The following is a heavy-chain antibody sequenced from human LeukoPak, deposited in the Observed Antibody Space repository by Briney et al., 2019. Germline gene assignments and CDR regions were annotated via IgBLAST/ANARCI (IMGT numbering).Heavy chain of an antibody. CDR2: INHSGST. V-gene: IGHV4-34*01. J-gene: IGHJ4*02. CDR3: ARALYYYDSSGYEARDY. CDR1: GGSISSYY. Sequence: SETLSLTXTVSGGSISSYYWSWIRQPPGKGVEWIGVINHSGSTNYNPSLKSRVTISVDTSKNQFSLKLSSVTAADTAVYYCARALYYYDSSGYEARDYWGQGTLVTVSS. D-gene: IGHD3-22*01.